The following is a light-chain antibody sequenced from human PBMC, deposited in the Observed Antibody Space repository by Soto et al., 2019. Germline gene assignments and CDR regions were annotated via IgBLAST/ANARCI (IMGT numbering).Light chain of an antibody. J-gene: IGKJ2*01. CDR1: QTFISNH. CDR3: QHYGGSPLYT. V-gene: IGKV3-20*01. CDR2: DTS. Sequence: EIVLTQSPGTLSLSTGERATLSCRASQTFISNHLAWYQQKPGQAPRLLIYDTSRRATGIPDRFSGSASGTDFTLTVSRLEPEDFAVYYCQHYGGSPLYTFGQGTKIEIK.